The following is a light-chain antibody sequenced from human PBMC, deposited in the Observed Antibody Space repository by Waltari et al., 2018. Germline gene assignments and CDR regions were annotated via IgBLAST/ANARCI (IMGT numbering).Light chain of an antibody. Sequence: SRVHRDGYTYLHWFQQRPGQSPRRLINKVSERDPGVPDRFSGSGSGTDFTLEISTVEAEDVGVYYCMQSTHWPPWTFGQGTKVEIK. V-gene: IGKV2-30*02. CDR1: SRVHRDGYTY. J-gene: IGKJ1*01. CDR2: KVS. CDR3: MQSTHWPPWT.